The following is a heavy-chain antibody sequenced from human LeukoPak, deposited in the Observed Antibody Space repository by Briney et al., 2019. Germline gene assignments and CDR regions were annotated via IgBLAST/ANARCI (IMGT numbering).Heavy chain of an antibody. CDR2: ISSSSSYI. J-gene: IGHJ4*02. Sequence: PGGSLRLSCAASGFTFSSYSMNWVRQAPGKGLEWVSSISSSSSYIYYADSVKGRFTISRDNAKNSLYLQRSSLRVEDTAVYYCARGPMLRGVIIRRSKSGYFDYWGQGTLVTVSS. CDR3: ARGPMLRGVIIRRSKSGYFDY. CDR1: GFTFSSYS. V-gene: IGHV3-21*01. D-gene: IGHD3-10*01.